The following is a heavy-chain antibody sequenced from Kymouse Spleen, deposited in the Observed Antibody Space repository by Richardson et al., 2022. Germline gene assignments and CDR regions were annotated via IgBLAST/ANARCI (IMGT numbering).Heavy chain of an antibody. CDR3: AKGKGTMVRGVIIKDYYYYGMDV. V-gene: IGHV3-9*01. Sequence: EVQLVESGGGLVQPGRSLRLSCAASGFTFDDYAMHWVRQAPGKGLEWVSGISWNSGSIGYADSVKGRFTISRDNAKNSLYLQMNSLRAEDTALYYCAKGKGTMVRGVIIKDYYYYGMDVWGQGTTVTVSS. CDR1: GFTFDDYA. J-gene: IGHJ6*02. D-gene: IGHD3-10*01. CDR2: ISWNSGSI.